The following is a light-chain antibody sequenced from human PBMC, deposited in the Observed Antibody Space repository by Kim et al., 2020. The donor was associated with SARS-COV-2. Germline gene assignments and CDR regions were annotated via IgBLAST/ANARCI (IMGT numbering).Light chain of an antibody. CDR2: NAA. CDR1: HSVGNNY. J-gene: IGKJ4*01. CDR3: HQYAYSPLT. V-gene: IGKV3-20*01. Sequence: ELVLTQSPGTLSLSPGEGATLSCRASHSVGNNYLAWYQHIPGQAPRLLIYNAASRATVIPDRFRGSGSGTDFTLTINRLEPDDFAVYYCHQYAYSPLTFGGGTKVDIK.